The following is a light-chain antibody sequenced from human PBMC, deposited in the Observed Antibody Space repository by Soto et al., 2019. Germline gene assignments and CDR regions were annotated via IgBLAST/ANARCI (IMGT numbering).Light chain of an antibody. CDR3: QQRSNWPPPIT. CDR2: DAS. Sequence: LLTQSPAPLSLSPGESATLSCRASQSVSSYLAWYQQKPGQAPRLLIYDASSRAPGIPDRFSGSGSGTDFTLTISSLEPEAYAVYYCQQRSNWPPPITFGQGTRLEIK. CDR1: QSVSSY. J-gene: IGKJ5*01. V-gene: IGKV3-11*01.